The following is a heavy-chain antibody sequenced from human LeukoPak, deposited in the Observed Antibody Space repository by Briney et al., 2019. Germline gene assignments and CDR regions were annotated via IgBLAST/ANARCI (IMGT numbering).Heavy chain of an antibody. J-gene: IGHJ4*02. V-gene: IGHV3-21*01. CDR3: ARGGLGVYSYGPRDYFDF. CDR2: ISTSSDYI. D-gene: IGHD5-18*01. CDR1: GFTVSSNY. Sequence: GGSLRLSCAASGFTVSSNYMSWFRQAPGKGLEWVSPISTSSDYIYYADSVKGRFTISRDNAKNSLYLQMNSLRAEDTAIYYCARGGLGVYSYGPRDYFDFWGRGTLVTVSS.